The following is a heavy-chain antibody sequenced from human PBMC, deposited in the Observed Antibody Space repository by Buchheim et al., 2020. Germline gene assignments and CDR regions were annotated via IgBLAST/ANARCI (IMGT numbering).Heavy chain of an antibody. CDR1: GFTFSSYW. CDR2: IKQDGSEK. Sequence: EVQLVESGGGLVQPGGSLRLSCAASGFTFSSYWMSWVRQAPGKGLEWVANIKQDGSEKYYVDSVKGRFTISRDNAKNSLYLQMNSLRAEDTAVYYCARVPRAHTYYDILTGYSKKDYYYYYGMDVWGQGTT. CDR3: ARVPRAHTYYDILTGYSKKDYYYYYGMDV. J-gene: IGHJ6*02. D-gene: IGHD3-9*01. V-gene: IGHV3-7*01.